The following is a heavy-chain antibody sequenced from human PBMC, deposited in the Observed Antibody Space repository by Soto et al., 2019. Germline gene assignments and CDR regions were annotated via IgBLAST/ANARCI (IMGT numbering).Heavy chain of an antibody. CDR2: IYYSGST. Sequence: ETLSLTCTVSGGSISRYYWSWIRQPPGKGLEWIGYIYYSGSTNYNPSLKSRVTISVDTSKNQFSLKLSSVTAADTAVYYCARGPGVAAVDYWGQGTLVTVSS. V-gene: IGHV4-59*01. D-gene: IGHD6-13*01. CDR1: GGSISRYY. J-gene: IGHJ4*02. CDR3: ARGPGVAAVDY.